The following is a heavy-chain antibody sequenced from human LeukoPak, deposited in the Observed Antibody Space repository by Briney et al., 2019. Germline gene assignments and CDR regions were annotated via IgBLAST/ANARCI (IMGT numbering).Heavy chain of an antibody. D-gene: IGHD5-18*01. CDR3: AKDRRGYSYGNFDY. CDR2: ISSSGSTI. CDR1: GFTFSSYE. V-gene: IGHV3-48*03. J-gene: IGHJ4*02. Sequence: GGSLRLSCAASGFTFSSYEMNWVRQAPGKGLEWVSYISSSGSTIYYADSVKGRFTISRDNAKNSLYLQMNSLRAEDTAVYYCAKDRRGYSYGNFDYWGQGTLVTVSS.